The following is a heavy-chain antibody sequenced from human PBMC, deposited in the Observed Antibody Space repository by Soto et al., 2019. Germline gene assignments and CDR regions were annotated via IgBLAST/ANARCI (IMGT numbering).Heavy chain of an antibody. CDR1: GGSFSGYY. J-gene: IGHJ4*02. V-gene: IGHV4-34*01. CDR2: INHSGST. CDR3: ARGRITMVRGAPSY. D-gene: IGHD3-10*01. Sequence: SETLSLTCAVYGGSFSGYYWSWIRQPPGTGLEWIGEINHSGSTNYNPSLTRRVTISVDTSKNQFSLKLSSVTAADTAVYYCARGRITMVRGAPSYWGQGTLVTVSS.